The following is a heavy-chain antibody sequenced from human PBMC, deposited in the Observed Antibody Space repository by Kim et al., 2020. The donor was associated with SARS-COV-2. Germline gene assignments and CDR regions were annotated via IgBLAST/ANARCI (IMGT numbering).Heavy chain of an antibody. CDR3: AREPDYGDYENWFDP. CDR2: IYHSGST. V-gene: IGHV4-38-2*02. Sequence: SETLSLTCTVSGYSISSGYYWGWIRQPPGKGLEWIGSIYHSGSTYYNPSLKSRVTISVDTSKNQFSLKLSSVTAADTAVYYCAREPDYGDYENWFDPWG. CDR1: GYSISSGYY. J-gene: IGHJ5*02. D-gene: IGHD4-17*01.